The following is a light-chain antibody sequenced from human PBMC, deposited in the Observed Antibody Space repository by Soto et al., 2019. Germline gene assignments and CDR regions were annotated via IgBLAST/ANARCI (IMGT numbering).Light chain of an antibody. J-gene: IGKJ1*01. CDR3: QLYGNSPRT. CDR2: GAS. Sequence: EVVLTQSPGTLSLSPGERATLSCRASQSVSSNYLAWYQQRPGQAPRLLIYGASSRATGIPDRFSGSGSGTDFTLTISRLEPEDFAVYYCQLYGNSPRTFGQGTKVQIK. CDR1: QSVSSNY. V-gene: IGKV3-20*01.